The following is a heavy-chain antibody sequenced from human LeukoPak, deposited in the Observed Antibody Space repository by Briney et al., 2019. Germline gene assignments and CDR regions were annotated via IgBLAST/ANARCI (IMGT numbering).Heavy chain of an antibody. CDR2: ISGSGDDT. Sequence: PGGSLRLSCAASGLTCTNFVMNWVRQAPGKGLEWVSSISGSGDDTSYADSVKGRFTISRDNSRNTLYLQMNSLRAEDTAVYYCAKQFVDIWGQGTLVTVSS. J-gene: IGHJ5*02. CDR1: GLTCTNFV. V-gene: IGHV3-23*01. CDR3: AKQFVDI. D-gene: IGHD5-24*01.